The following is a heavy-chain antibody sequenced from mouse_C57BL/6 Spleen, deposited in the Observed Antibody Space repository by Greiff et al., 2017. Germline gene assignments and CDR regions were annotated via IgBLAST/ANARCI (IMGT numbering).Heavy chain of an antibody. D-gene: IGHD1-1*01. CDR2: IYPNNGGT. Sequence: EVQLQQSGPELVKPGASVKIPCKASGYTFTDYNMDWVKQSHGKSLEWIGDIYPNNGGTIYNQKFKGKATLTVDKSSSTAYMELRSLTSEDTAVYYCARLRYYGSSLYAMDYWGQGTSVTVSS. CDR1: GYTFTDYN. V-gene: IGHV1-18*01. J-gene: IGHJ4*01. CDR3: ARLRYYGSSLYAMDY.